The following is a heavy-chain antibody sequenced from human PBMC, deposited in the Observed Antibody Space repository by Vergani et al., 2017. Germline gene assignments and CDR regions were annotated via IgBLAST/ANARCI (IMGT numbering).Heavy chain of an antibody. Sequence: QFQLQESGPGLVKPSDTLSLTCTVPGYSTISGYYWGWIRQPPGKGLEWIATVFLSGSTYYNPSLRRRVTMSVETSKNQFSLKLSTLTAADTAEYYCAGQFWVSQGVGDFESWGHGTEVSVSS. V-gene: IGHV4-38-2*02. CDR3: AGQFWVSQGVGDFES. D-gene: IGHD3-16*01. J-gene: IGHJ3*02. CDR2: VFLSGST. CDR1: GYSTISGYY.